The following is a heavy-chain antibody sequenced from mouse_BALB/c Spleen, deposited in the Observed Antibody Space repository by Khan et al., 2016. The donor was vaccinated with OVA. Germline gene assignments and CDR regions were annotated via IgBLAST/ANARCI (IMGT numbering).Heavy chain of an antibody. Sequence: QVQLQQSGTELLSPGTSVKVSCKASGYAFADYLIDWVKQRPGQGLEWIGVINPGSGNTNYNEKFKGKATLTAAKSSSTAYMQLSNLTSDDSAVYFCARSGGYGDAVDYWGQGTSVTVSS. J-gene: IGHJ4*01. CDR2: INPGSGNT. D-gene: IGHD2-2*01. V-gene: IGHV1-54*01. CDR1: GYAFADYL. CDR3: ARSGGYGDAVDY.